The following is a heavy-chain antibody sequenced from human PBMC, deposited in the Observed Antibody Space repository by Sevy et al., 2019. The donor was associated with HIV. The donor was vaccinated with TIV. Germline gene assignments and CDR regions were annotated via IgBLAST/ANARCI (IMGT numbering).Heavy chain of an antibody. CDR2: ISYDGSNK. D-gene: IGHD4-17*01. Sequence: GGSLRLSCVASGFTFSSYAMHWVRQAPGKGLEWVAVISYDGSNKYYADSVKGRFTISRDNSKNTLYLQMNSLRAEDTAVYYCARATFSGNYGDYVLGGEFDYWGQGTLVTVSS. V-gene: IGHV3-30-3*01. CDR3: ARATFSGNYGDYVLGGEFDY. J-gene: IGHJ4*02. CDR1: GFTFSSYA.